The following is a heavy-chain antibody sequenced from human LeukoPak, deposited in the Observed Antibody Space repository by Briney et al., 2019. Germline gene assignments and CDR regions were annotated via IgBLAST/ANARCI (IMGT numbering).Heavy chain of an antibody. V-gene: IGHV3-7*01. CDR3: ASLNYYDSSGYNGN. J-gene: IGHJ4*02. CDR2: IKQDGSEK. Sequence: GGSLRLSCAASGFTFSSYWMSWVRQAPGKGLEWVANIKQDGSEKYYVDSVKGRFTISRDNAKNSLYLQMNSLRAEDTAVYYCASLNYYDSSGYNGNWGQGTLVTVSS. CDR1: GFTFSSYW. D-gene: IGHD3-22*01.